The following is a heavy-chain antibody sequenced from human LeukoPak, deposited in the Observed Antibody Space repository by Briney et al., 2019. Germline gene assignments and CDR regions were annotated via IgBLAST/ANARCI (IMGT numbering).Heavy chain of an antibody. CDR2: IYYSGST. CDR1: GGSISSYY. D-gene: IGHD3-22*01. V-gene: IGHV4-59*12. Sequence: SETLSLTCTVSGGSISSYYWSWIRQPPGKGLEWIGYIYYSGSTNYSPSLKSRVTISVDTSKNQFSLKLSSVTAADTAVYYCARGLPYYYDSSGYIYYFDYWGQGTLVTVSS. J-gene: IGHJ4*02. CDR3: ARGLPYYYDSSGYIYYFDY.